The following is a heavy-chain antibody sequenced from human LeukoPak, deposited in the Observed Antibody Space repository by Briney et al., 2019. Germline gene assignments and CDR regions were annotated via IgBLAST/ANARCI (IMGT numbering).Heavy chain of an antibody. D-gene: IGHD4-17*01. CDR2: ISSSSSYI. J-gene: IGHJ3*02. Sequence: GGSLRLSCAASGFTFSSYSMNWVRQAPGKGLEWVSSISSSSSYIYYADSVKGRFTISRDNAKNSLYLQMNSLRAEDTAVYYCARDGLLTVTVSGAFDIWGQGTMVTVSS. V-gene: IGHV3-21*04. CDR3: ARDGLLTVTVSGAFDI. CDR1: GFTFSSYS.